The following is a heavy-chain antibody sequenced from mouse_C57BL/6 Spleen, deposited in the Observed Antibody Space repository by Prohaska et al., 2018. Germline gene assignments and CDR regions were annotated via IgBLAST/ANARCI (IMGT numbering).Heavy chain of an antibody. J-gene: IGHJ2*01. CDR3: ARGGNDVLYYFDY. Sequence: HVQLLQPAAELVMPGASVKLSCMPPGYTFTIYCMLWVKQRPGHGIEWIGEIDPSDSYTKYKQKFKSKATLTVDKSSSTAYMQLSSLTSEDYAGDYCARGGNDVLYYFDYWGQGTTLTVSS. D-gene: IGHD2-2*01. V-gene: IGHV1-69*01. CDR2: IDPSDSYT. CDR1: GYTFTIYC.